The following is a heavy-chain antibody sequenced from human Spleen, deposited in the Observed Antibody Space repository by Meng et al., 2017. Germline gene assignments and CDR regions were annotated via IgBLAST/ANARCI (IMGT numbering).Heavy chain of an antibody. J-gene: IGHJ3*02. V-gene: IGHV5-51*01. D-gene: IGHD6-13*01. CDR3: ARPPATAGLDSFDI. Sequence: GESLKISCQGSGYTFATYWIGWVRQMPGKGLEWMGVIYPGDSDTRYSPSFQGQVTFSVDKSISTAYLQWSSLKASDTAMYYCARPPATAGLDSFDIWGQGTMVTVSS. CDR2: IYPGDSDT. CDR1: GYTFATYW.